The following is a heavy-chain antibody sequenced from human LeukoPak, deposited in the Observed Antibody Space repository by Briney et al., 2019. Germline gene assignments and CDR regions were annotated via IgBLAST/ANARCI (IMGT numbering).Heavy chain of an antibody. Sequence: SETLSLTCTVSGYSISSGYYWGWIRQPPGKGLEWIGSIYYSGSTYYNPSLKSRVTISVDTSKNQFSLKLSSVTAADTAVYYCARDHYDSSGYYWFDPWGQGTLVTVSS. V-gene: IGHV4-38-2*02. CDR1: GYSISSGYY. D-gene: IGHD3-22*01. CDR3: ARDHYDSSGYYWFDP. J-gene: IGHJ5*02. CDR2: IYYSGST.